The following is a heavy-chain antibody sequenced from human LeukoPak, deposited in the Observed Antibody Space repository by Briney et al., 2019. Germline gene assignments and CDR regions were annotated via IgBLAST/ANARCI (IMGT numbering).Heavy chain of an antibody. CDR3: ARATTVTSWFDP. CDR1: GFTVSSNY. J-gene: IGHJ5*02. Sequence: GGSLRLSCAASGFTVSSNYMSWVRQAPGKGLEWVSVIYSGGSTYYADSVKGRFTITRDNSKNTLYLQMDSLRAEDTAVYYCARATTVTSWFDPWGQGTLVTVSS. D-gene: IGHD4-17*01. V-gene: IGHV3-53*01. CDR2: IYSGGST.